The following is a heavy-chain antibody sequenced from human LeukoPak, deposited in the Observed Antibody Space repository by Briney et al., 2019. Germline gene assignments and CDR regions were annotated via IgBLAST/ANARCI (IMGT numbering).Heavy chain of an antibody. CDR1: GYTFTSYG. CDR3: ARVFGSGS. J-gene: IGHJ5*02. CDR2: IIPIFGTA. D-gene: IGHD3-3*01. V-gene: IGHV1-69*13. Sequence: GASVKVSCKASGYTFTSYGISWVRQAPGQGLEWMGGIIPIFGTANYAQKFQGRVTITADESTSTAYMELSSLRSEDTAVYYCARVFGSGSWGQGTLVTVSS.